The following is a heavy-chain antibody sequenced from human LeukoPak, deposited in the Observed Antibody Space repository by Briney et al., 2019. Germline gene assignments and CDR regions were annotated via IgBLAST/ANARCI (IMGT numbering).Heavy chain of an antibody. J-gene: IGHJ6*04. Sequence: SVKVSCKASGGTFSSYAISWVRQAPGQGLEWMGGIIPIFGTANYAQKFQGRVTITADESTSTDYMELSSLRSEDTAVYYCARNAVPDRPFSGMDVWGKGTTVSVSS. CDR3: ARNAVPDRPFSGMDV. D-gene: IGHD2-2*01. CDR1: GGTFSSYA. V-gene: IGHV1-69*13. CDR2: IIPIFGTA.